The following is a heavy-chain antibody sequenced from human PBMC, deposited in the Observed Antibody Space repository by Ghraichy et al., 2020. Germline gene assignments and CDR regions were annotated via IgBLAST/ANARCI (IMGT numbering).Heavy chain of an antibody. Sequence: GGSLRLSCAASGFTLSNYWMNWVRQAPGKGLEWVATIKQDGSEKSHADSVKGRFTISRDNAQSPLCLQMNSLRADDTGVYYCAGLGDYDSGAYYYRYYYWGQGTLVTVSS. CDR1: GFTLSNYW. V-gene: IGHV3-7*03. J-gene: IGHJ4*02. CDR3: AGLGDYDSGAYYYRYYY. CDR2: IKQDGSEK. D-gene: IGHD3-22*01.